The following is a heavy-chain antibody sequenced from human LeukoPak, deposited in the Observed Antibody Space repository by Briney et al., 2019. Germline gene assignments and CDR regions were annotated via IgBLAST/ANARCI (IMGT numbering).Heavy chain of an antibody. D-gene: IGHD2-2*02. J-gene: IGHJ5*02. V-gene: IGHV4-34*01. CDR1: GGSFSGYY. CDR2: INHSGST. Sequence: SKTLSLTCAVYGGSFSGYYWSWIRQPPGKGLEWIGEINHSGSTNYNPSLKSRVTISVDTSKNQFSLKLSSVTAADTAVYYCARGPYCSSTSCYTNWFDPWGQGTLVTVSS. CDR3: ARGPYCSSTSCYTNWFDP.